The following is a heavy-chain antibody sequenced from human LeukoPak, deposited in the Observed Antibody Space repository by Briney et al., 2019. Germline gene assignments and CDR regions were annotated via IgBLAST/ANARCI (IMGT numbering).Heavy chain of an antibody. CDR2: IVVGSGNT. Sequence: SVKVSCKASGFTFTSSAMQWVRQARGQRLEWIGWIVVGSGNTNYAQKFQERVTITRDMSTSTAYMELSSLRSEDTAVYYCAAGWVCSGGSCYYYFDYWGEGTLVTVSS. CDR1: GFTFTSSA. J-gene: IGHJ4*02. V-gene: IGHV1-58*02. D-gene: IGHD2-15*01. CDR3: AAGWVCSGGSCYYYFDY.